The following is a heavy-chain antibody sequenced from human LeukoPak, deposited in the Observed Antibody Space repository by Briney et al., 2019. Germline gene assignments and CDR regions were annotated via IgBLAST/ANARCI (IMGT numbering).Heavy chain of an antibody. J-gene: IGHJ4*02. D-gene: IGHD4-17*01. CDR2: ITGSGYST. CDR3: ARAPTPMTTVTTLGY. V-gene: IGHV3-23*01. Sequence: PGGSLRLSCVASGFTFTTYAMSRVRQAPGKGLEWVSRITGSGYSTYFADSVKGRFTISRDNSKNALYLQMNSLRPEDTAVYYCARAPTPMTTVTTLGYWGQGTLVTVSS. CDR1: GFTFTTYA.